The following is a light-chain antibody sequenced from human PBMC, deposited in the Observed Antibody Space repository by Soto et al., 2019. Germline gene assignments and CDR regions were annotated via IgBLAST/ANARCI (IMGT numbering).Light chain of an antibody. Sequence: DIQMTQSPSSLSVSVGDRVTITCRASQSISSYLNWYEQKPGKAPKLLIYAASTLQSGVPSRFSGGGSGTDFTLTIISQQPEDFGTYYCQQSYSSPVTFGGGTKVEIK. V-gene: IGKV1-39*01. J-gene: IGKJ4*01. CDR3: QQSYSSPVT. CDR1: QSISSY. CDR2: AAS.